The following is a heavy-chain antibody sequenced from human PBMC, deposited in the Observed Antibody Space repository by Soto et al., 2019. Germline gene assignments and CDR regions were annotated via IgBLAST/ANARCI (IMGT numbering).Heavy chain of an antibody. J-gene: IGHJ6*02. CDR3: ARGYYGDYVGGMDV. Sequence: GGSLRLSCAASGFTFSSYAMHWVRQAPGKGLEYVSAISSNGGSTYYADSVKGRFTISRDNSKNTLYLQMGSLRAEDMAVYYCARGYYGDYVGGMDVWGQGTTVTVSS. CDR1: GFTFSSYA. V-gene: IGHV3-64*02. CDR2: ISSNGGST. D-gene: IGHD4-17*01.